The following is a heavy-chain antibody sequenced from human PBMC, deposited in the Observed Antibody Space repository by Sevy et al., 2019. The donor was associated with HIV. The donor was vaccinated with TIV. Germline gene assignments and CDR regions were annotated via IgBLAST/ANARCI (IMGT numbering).Heavy chain of an antibody. J-gene: IGHJ4*02. V-gene: IGHV3-23*01. CDR2: ISGNDGGA. Sequence: GGSLRLSCAASGFTFNTYAMSWVRQAPGKGLEWVSCISGNDGGAYGADSVKGRFAISRDKSKNTLYVQMNSLRVDETAVYYCARHTGGSCYAAPDYWGQGTLVTVSS. D-gene: IGHD3-16*01. CDR3: ARHTGGSCYAAPDY. CDR1: GFTFNTYA.